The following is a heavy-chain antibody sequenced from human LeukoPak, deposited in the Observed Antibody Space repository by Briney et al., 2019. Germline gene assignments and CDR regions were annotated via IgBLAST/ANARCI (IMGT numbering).Heavy chain of an antibody. Sequence: GASVKVSCKVSGYTLTELSMHWVRQAPGKGLEWMGGFDPEDGETIYAQKFQGRVTMTEDTSTDTAYMELSSLRSEDTAVYYCATVRSLVGATSFDYWGQGTLVTVSS. CDR2: FDPEDGET. J-gene: IGHJ4*02. CDR3: ATVRSLVGATSFDY. V-gene: IGHV1-24*01. D-gene: IGHD1-26*01. CDR1: GYTLTELS.